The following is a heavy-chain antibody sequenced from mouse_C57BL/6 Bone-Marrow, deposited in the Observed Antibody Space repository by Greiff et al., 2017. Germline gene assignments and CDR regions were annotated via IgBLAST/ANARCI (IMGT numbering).Heavy chain of an antibody. D-gene: IGHD1-1*01. V-gene: IGHV2-9-1*01. J-gene: IGHJ3*01. CDR2: IWTGGGS. CDR1: GFSFTSYA. CDR3: ARNGGYYGGSSFAY. Sequence: VHLVESGPGLVAPSQSLSITCTVSGFSFTSYAISWVRQPPGKGLEWHGVIWTGGGSNYNSALKSRLSISKDNSKSQAFLTMNSLQTDDTSRYYGARNGGYYGGSSFAYWGRGTLVTVSA.